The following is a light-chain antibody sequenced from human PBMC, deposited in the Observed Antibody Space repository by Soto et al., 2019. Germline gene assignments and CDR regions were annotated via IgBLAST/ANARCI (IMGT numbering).Light chain of an antibody. Sequence: DLVMTQSPDSLAVSLGERATINCKSSQSVLYSSNNKNYLAWYQQKPGQPPKLLIYWASTRESGVPDRFSGSGSGTDFTLTISSLQAEDVAVYYCQQYYSTPLTFGGGTKVAIK. CDR3: QQYYSTPLT. CDR1: QSVLYSSNNKNY. J-gene: IGKJ4*01. V-gene: IGKV4-1*01. CDR2: WAS.